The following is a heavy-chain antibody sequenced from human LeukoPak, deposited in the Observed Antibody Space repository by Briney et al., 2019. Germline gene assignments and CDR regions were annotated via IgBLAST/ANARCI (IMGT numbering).Heavy chain of an antibody. J-gene: IGHJ4*02. V-gene: IGHV1-2*02. CDR2: INPNSGGT. Sequence: ASVKDSCKASGYTFTGYYMHWVRQAPAQGLEWMGWINPNSGGTNYAQKLQGRVTMTRDTSISTAYMELSRLTSDDTAVYYCARDRYGGFDYWGQGTLVTVSS. CDR3: ARDRYGGFDY. D-gene: IGHD1-14*01. CDR1: GYTFTGYY.